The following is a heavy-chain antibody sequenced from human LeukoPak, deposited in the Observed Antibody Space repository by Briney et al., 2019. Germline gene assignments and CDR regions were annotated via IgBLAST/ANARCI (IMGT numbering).Heavy chain of an antibody. D-gene: IGHD3-10*01. J-gene: IGHJ6*02. V-gene: IGHV4-4*07. Sequence: SETLPLTCTVSGGSISSYYWSWIRQPAGKGLEWIGRIYTSGSTNYNPSLKSRVTMSVDTSKNQFSLKLSSVTAADTAVYDCARDTTTYGSEKYTIGMDVWGQGTTVTVSS. CDR2: IYTSGST. CDR3: ARDTTTYGSEKYTIGMDV. CDR1: GGSISSYY.